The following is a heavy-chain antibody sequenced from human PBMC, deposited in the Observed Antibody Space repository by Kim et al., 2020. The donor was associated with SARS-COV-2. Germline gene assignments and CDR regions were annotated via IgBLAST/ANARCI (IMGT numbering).Heavy chain of an antibody. CDR2: ISDSGRNT. V-gene: IGHV3-23*01. CDR3: DASDY. Sequence: GGSLRLSCAASGFTFGIYAMSWARQAPGKGLEWVSTISDSGRNTHYADSVKGRFTISRDNSMNTLYLQMNSLRAEGTAVYYCDASDYWGQGTLVTVSS. J-gene: IGHJ4*02. CDR1: GFTFGIYA.